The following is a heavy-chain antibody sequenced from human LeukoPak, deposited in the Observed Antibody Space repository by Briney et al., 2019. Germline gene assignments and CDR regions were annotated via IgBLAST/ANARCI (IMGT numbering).Heavy chain of an antibody. CDR2: IYYSGST. D-gene: IGHD3-10*01. J-gene: IGHJ5*02. Sequence: SETLSLTCTVSGGSISSSSYYWGWIRQPPGKGLEWIGSIYYSGSTYYNPSLKSRVTISVDTSKNQFSLKLSSVTAADTAVYYCARSPLLWFGEPRFDPWGQGTLVTVSS. CDR3: ARSPLLWFGEPRFDP. V-gene: IGHV4-39*07. CDR1: GGSISSSSYY.